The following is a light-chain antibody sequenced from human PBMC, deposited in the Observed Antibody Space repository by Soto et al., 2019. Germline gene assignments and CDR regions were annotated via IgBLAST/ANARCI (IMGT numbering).Light chain of an antibody. CDR2: GDS. CDR3: QSYDSSLSGVV. V-gene: IGLV1-40*01. Sequence: QSVLRQPPSVSRAPGQRVTISCAGSGSNIGAGFDVHWYQHLPGTAPKLLIYGDSNRPSGVPDRFSGSKSGTSASLAITGLQAEDEADYYCQSYDSSLSGVVFGGGTKLTVL. J-gene: IGLJ2*01. CDR1: GSNIGAGFD.